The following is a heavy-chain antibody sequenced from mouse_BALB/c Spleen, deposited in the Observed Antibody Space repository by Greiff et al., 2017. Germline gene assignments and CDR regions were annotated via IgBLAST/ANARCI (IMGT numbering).Heavy chain of an antibody. CDR2: IAPGSGST. D-gene: IGHD1-1*01. V-gene: IGHV1S41*01. CDR3: ARRVYYGSGYDAMDD. Sequence: DLVKPGASVKLSCKASGYTFTSYWINWIKQRPGQGLEWIGRIAPGSGSTYYNEMFKDKATLTVDTSSSTAYIQLSSLSSEDSAVYFCARRVYYGSGYDAMDDWGEGTSVTVSS. CDR1: GYTFTSYW. J-gene: IGHJ4*01.